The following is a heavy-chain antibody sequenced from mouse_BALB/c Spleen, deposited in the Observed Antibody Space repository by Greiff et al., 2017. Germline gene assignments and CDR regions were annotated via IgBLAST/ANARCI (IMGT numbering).Heavy chain of an antibody. D-gene: IGHD2-4*01. CDR1: GFSLTSYG. J-gene: IGHJ3*01. V-gene: IGHV2-9*02. Sequence: VMLVESGPGLVAPSQSLSITCTVSGFSLTSYGVHWVRQPPGKGLEWLGVIWAGGSTNYNSALMSRLSISKDNSKSQVFLKMNSLQTDDTAMYYCARGGGDYDYDWFAYWGQGTLVTVSA. CDR3: ARGGGDYDYDWFAY. CDR2: IWAGGST.